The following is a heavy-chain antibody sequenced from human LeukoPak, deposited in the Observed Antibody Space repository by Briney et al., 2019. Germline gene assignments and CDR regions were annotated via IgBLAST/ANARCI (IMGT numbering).Heavy chain of an antibody. CDR1: GFTFSNER. Sequence: PGGSLSLSCAASGFTFSNERMHWVRQAPGKGLFWVSYIDSDGSSATYADSVKGRFTISRDNAKSTLYLHMNSLRDEDTGVYFCAKSDPPLSYWGQGTLVTVSS. V-gene: IGHV3-74*01. CDR2: IDSDGSSA. J-gene: IGHJ4*02. D-gene: IGHD2-21*02. CDR3: AKSDPPLSY.